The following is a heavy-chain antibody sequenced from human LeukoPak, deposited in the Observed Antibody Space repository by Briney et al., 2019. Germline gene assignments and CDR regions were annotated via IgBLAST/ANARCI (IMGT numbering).Heavy chain of an antibody. D-gene: IGHD4-11*01. J-gene: IGHJ5*02. Sequence: ASVKVSCKASGYTFTSYDINWVRQATGQGLEWVGWMNPNSGNTGYAQKFQGRVTMTRNTSISTAYMELSSLRSEDTAVYYCARGAMTTGPNWFDPWGQGTLVTVSS. CDR1: GYTFTSYD. V-gene: IGHV1-8*01. CDR2: MNPNSGNT. CDR3: ARGAMTTGPNWFDP.